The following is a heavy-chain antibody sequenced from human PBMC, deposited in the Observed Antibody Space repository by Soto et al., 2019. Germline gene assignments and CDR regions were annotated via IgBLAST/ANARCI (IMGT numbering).Heavy chain of an antibody. CDR2: ISGSGGNT. CDR3: ARSIVGARTLDY. CDR1: GFPFSTYA. D-gene: IGHD1-26*01. Sequence: GGSLRLSCAASGFPFSTYAMSWVRQAPGKGLEWVSAISGSGGNTYYADSVKGRFTTSRDDSENTLYLQVNSLRAEDTAVYYCARSIVGARTLDYWGQGTLVTVSS. V-gene: IGHV3-23*01. J-gene: IGHJ4*02.